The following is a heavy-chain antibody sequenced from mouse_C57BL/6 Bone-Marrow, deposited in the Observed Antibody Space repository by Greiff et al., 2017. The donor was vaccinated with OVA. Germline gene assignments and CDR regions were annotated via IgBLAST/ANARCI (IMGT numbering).Heavy chain of an antibody. V-gene: IGHV1-69*02. CDR3: GRRRPRYAMDD. Sequence: QVQLQQSGAELVKPGASVKLSCKASGYTFTSYYMNWVKQSPGQGLEWIGDVNPYNGYTNYNQKFKGKATLTVDKSSSTACMELSSLTSSDSAVYYCGRRRPRYAMDDWGQGTSVTVS. J-gene: IGHJ4*01. CDR1: GYTFTSYY. CDR2: VNPYNGYT. D-gene: IGHD6-1*01.